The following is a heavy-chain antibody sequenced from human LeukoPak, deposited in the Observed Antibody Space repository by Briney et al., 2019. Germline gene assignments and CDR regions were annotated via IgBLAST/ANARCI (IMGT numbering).Heavy chain of an antibody. CDR3: ARGRWQWELRENHFDY. CDR1: GGSISSYY. Sequence: PSETLSLTCIVSGGSISSYYWSWIRQTAGKGLEWIGRIYSSGNTDYNPSLRSRVTMSVDTSKNQFSLKLRSVTAADTAVYYCARGRWQWELRENHFDYWGQGTLVTVSS. CDR2: IYSSGNT. J-gene: IGHJ4*02. D-gene: IGHD1-26*01. V-gene: IGHV4-4*07.